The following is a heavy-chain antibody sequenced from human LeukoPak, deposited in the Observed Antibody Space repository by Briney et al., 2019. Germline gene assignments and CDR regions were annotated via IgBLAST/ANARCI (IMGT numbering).Heavy chain of an antibody. Sequence: PGGSLRLSCAASGFTVSSNYMSWVRQAPGKGLEWVSVIYSGGSTYYADSVKGRFTISRDNSKNTLYLQMNSLRAEDTAVYYCARPSQSYYDILTGREALEDFDYWGQGTLVTVSS. CDR3: ARPSQSYYDILTGREALEDFDY. CDR2: IYSGGST. V-gene: IGHV3-66*04. CDR1: GFTVSSNY. J-gene: IGHJ4*02. D-gene: IGHD3-9*01.